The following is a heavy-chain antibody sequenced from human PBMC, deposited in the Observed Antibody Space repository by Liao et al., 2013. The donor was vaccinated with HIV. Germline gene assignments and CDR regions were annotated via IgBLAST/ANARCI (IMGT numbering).Heavy chain of an antibody. D-gene: IGHD6-13*01. CDR1: GGSFSGYY. V-gene: IGHV4-34*01. CDR2: INHSGST. CDR3: ARAYHFFXAAAGTRWFDP. J-gene: IGHJ5*02. Sequence: QVQLQQWGAGLLKPSETLSLTCAVYGGSFSGYYWSWIRQPPGKGLEWIGEINHSGSTNYNPSLKSRVTISVDTSKNQFSLKLSSVTAADTAVYYCARAYHFFXAAAGTRWFDPWAREPWSPSP.